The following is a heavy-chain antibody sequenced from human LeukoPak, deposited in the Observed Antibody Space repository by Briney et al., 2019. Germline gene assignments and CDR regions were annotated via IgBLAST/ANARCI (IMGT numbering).Heavy chain of an antibody. CDR3: AKDRGNWGYAFDI. CDR1: GFTFSSYA. CDR2: ISAAGSNI. Sequence: GSLRLSCAASGFTFSSYAMSWVRLAPGKGLEWVSSISAAGSNIKYADSVQGRFTISRDRSKNTLYLHMNSLRAEDTALYFCAKDRGNWGYAFDIWGQGTMVTVSS. J-gene: IGHJ3*02. V-gene: IGHV3-23*01. D-gene: IGHD7-27*01.